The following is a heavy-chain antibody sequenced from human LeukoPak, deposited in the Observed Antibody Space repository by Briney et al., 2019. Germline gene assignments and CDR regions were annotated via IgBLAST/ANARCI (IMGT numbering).Heavy chain of an antibody. CDR3: ASTISVAGSTHFDY. Sequence: PSETLSLTCTVSGGSISRYYWSWIRQPPGKGLEWIGYIYYSGSTNYNPSLKSRVTISVDTSKNQFSLKLSSVTAADTAVYYCASTISVAGSTHFDYWGQGTLVTVSS. D-gene: IGHD6-19*01. CDR1: GGSISRYY. J-gene: IGHJ4*02. CDR2: IYYSGST. V-gene: IGHV4-59*01.